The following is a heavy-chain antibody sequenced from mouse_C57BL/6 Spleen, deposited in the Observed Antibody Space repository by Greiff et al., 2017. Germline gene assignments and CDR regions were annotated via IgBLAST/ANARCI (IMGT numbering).Heavy chain of an antibody. CDR1: GYTFTSYW. D-gene: IGHD1-1*02. V-gene: IGHV1-69*01. J-gene: IGHJ1*03. CDR3: ARWWSYDHWYFHV. Sequence: VQLQQPGAELVMPGASVKLSCKASGYTFTSYWMHWVKQRPGQGLEWIGEIDPSASYTNYNQKFKGRSTLTVDKSSSTAYMQLSSLTSEDSAVYYCARWWSYDHWYFHVWGTGTTVTVSS. CDR2: IDPSASYT.